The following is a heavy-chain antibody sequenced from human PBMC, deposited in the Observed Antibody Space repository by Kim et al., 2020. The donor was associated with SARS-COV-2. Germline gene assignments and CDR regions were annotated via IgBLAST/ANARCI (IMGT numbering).Heavy chain of an antibody. CDR1: GDTVSSDSAS. D-gene: IGHD2-21*01. J-gene: IGHJ4*02. Sequence: SQTLSLTCAISGDTVSSDSASWNWIRQSPSRGLEWLGRTYYRSKWYSDYALSVRSRITLSPDTSKNQFSLQLTSATPEDTAVYYCARSDHGFDFWGQGTLVTVSS. V-gene: IGHV6-1*01. CDR2: TYYRSKWYS. CDR3: ARSDHGFDF.